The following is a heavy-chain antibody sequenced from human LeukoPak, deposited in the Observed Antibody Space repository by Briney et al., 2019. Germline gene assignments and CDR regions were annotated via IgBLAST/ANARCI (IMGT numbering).Heavy chain of an antibody. V-gene: IGHV3-15*01. CDR1: GFTFSNAW. CDR2: IKSKTDGGTT. J-gene: IGHJ6*02. D-gene: IGHD2-2*01. CDR3: TTPTPGDIVVVPAAMRYYYYYGMDV. Sequence: PGGSLRLSCAASGFTFSNAWMSWVRQAPGKGLEWVGRIKSKTDGGTTDYAAPVKGRFTISRDDSKNTLYLQMNSLKTEDTAVYYCTTPTPGDIVVVPAAMRYYYYYGMDVWGQGTTVTVSS.